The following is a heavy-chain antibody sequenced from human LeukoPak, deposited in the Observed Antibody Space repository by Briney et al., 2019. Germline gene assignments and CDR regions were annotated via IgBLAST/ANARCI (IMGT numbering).Heavy chain of an antibody. CDR3: ASLWSGPRHQTDDY. CDR1: GGSFSGYY. J-gene: IGHJ4*02. V-gene: IGHV4-34*01. Sequence: SETLSLTCAVYGGSFSGYYWSWIRQPPGKGLEWIGEINHSGSTNYNPSLKSRVTISVDTSKNQFSLKLSSVTAADTAVYYCASLWSGPRHQTDDYWGQGTLVTVSS. D-gene: IGHD2-21*01. CDR2: INHSGST.